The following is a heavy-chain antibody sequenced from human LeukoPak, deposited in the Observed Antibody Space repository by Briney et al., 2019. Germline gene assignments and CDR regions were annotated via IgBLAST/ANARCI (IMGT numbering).Heavy chain of an antibody. CDR2: IHGDGDNI. V-gene: IGHV3-74*01. J-gene: IGHJ5*02. CDR3: ARAQVGAPTDL. CDR1: GFPFSSYA. Sequence: GGSLRLSCAASGFPFSSYAMYWVRPAPGKGLVWVARIHGDGDNISYADSVRGRITISRDNAKDTLYLHMKSLRPEDTAVYYCARAQVGAPTDLWGQGTLVTVSS. D-gene: IGHD1-26*01.